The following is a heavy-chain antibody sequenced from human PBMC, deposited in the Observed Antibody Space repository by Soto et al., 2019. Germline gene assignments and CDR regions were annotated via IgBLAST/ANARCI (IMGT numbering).Heavy chain of an antibody. CDR1: GFRFTGSA. CDR2: IRNRPNSYAT. D-gene: IGHD2-15*01. V-gene: IGHV3-73*02. CDR3: IRACSGGSCYSTPDFDY. J-gene: IGHJ4*02. Sequence: VESGGGLVQPGGSLKLSCAASGFRFTGSAIHWVRQAPGKGLEWVGLIRNRPNSYATAYAESLKGRVTISRDDSRNASYLQVKSLKSEATAVYFCIRACSGGSCYSTPDFDYWGQGTLVTVSS.